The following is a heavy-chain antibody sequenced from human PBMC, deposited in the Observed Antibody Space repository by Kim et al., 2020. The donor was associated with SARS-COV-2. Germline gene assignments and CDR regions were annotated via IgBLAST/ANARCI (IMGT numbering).Heavy chain of an antibody. J-gene: IGHJ6*02. CDR1: GFTFSSYG. Sequence: GGSLRLSCATSGFTFSSYGMHWVRQAPGKGLEWVSVIRYDGSNKYYTDSVKGRFTISRDNSKNTLYLQMSSLRAADTAVYYCARDLIPAAGNNYYVMDVWGLGTTVTVSS. CDR2: IRYDGSNK. V-gene: IGHV3-33*01. CDR3: ARDLIPAAGNNYYVMDV. D-gene: IGHD6-13*01.